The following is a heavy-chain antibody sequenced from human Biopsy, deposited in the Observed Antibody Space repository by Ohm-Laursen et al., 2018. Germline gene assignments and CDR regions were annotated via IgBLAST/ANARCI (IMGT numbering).Heavy chain of an antibody. V-gene: IGHV1-46*01. D-gene: IGHD6-19*01. CDR3: ARNTGWYGDLYYFDY. J-gene: IGHJ4*02. CDR1: GYSFTSYC. Sequence: ASVKVSCKASGYSFTSYCMHWVRQAPGQGLEWMGMINPSGSTTSYPQIFQGRVTMTRDTSKSTVYMELSSLRSADTAVYFCARNTGWYGDLYYFDYWGQGTLVTVSS. CDR2: INPSGSTT.